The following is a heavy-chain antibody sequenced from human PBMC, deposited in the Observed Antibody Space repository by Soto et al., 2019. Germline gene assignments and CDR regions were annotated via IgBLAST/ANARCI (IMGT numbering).Heavy chain of an antibody. CDR1: GGSFSGYY. CDR3: ARGWGSMFGY. J-gene: IGHJ4*02. CDR2: INHSGST. V-gene: IGHV4-34*01. D-gene: IGHD7-27*01. Sequence: QVQLQQWGAGLLKPSETLSLTCAVYGGSFSGYYWSWIRQPPGKGLEWIGEINHSGSTNYNPSLKSRVTISIDTSKNQFSLTLSSVTAADPAVYYCARGWGSMFGYWGQGTLVTVSS.